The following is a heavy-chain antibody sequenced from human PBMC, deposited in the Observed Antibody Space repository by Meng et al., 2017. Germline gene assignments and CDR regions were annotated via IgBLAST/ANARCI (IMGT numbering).Heavy chain of an antibody. V-gene: IGHV1-2*06. CDR1: GYTFTAYY. D-gene: IGHD2-21*01. CDR2: INPDTGDT. J-gene: IGHJ4*02. CDR3: ARDENISLGKLFGDY. Sequence: ASVKVSCKPSGYTFTAYYIHWVRQAPGQGLEWMGHINPDTGDTLHAQKFQGRVSMTGDTSISTAYVELSGLRSDDTAVYYCARDENISLGKLFGDYWGQGTLVTVSS.